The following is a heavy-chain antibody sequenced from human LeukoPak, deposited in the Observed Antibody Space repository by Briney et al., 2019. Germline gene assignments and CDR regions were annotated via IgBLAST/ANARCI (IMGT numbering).Heavy chain of an antibody. J-gene: IGHJ3*02. CDR3: ARSVWSGYTDAFDI. Sequence: ASVKVSCKASGYTFTGYYMHWVRQAPGQGLEWMGRINPNSGGTNYAQKFQGRVTMTTDTSTSTAYMELRSLRSDDTAVYYCARSVWSGYTDAFDIWGQGTMVTVSS. V-gene: IGHV1-2*06. CDR1: GYTFTGYY. D-gene: IGHD3-3*01. CDR2: INPNSGGT.